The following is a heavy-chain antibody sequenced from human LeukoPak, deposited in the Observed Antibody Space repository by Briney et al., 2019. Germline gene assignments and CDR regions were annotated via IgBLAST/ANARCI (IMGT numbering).Heavy chain of an antibody. Sequence: SVKVSCKASGGTFSSYAISWVRQAPGQGLEWMGGIIPIFGTANYAQKFQGRVTITADESTSTAYMELSSLRSEDTAVYYCARGLLAYCGGDCYNVDWGQGTLVTVSS. V-gene: IGHV1-69*13. D-gene: IGHD2-21*02. CDR1: GGTFSSYA. CDR2: IIPIFGTA. J-gene: IGHJ4*02. CDR3: ARGLLAYCGGDCYNVD.